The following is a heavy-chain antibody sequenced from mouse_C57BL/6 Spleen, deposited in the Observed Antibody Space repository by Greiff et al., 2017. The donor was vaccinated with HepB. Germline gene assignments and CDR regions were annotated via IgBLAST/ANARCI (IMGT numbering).Heavy chain of an antibody. CDR2: ISYDGSN. CDR1: GYSITSGYY. Sequence: VQLKESGPGLVKPSQSLSLTCSVTGYSITSGYYWNWVRQFPGNKLEWMGYISYDGSNNYNPSLKNRISITRDTSKNQFFLKLNSVTTEDTATYDCAGYAMDYWGQGTSVTVSS. V-gene: IGHV3-6*01. J-gene: IGHJ4*01. CDR3: AGYAMDY.